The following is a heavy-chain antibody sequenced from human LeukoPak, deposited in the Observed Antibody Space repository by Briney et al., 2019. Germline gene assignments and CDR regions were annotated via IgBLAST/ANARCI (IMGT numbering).Heavy chain of an antibody. CDR3: ARWATAANGGFDY. V-gene: IGHV4-39*01. J-gene: IGHJ4*02. Sequence: SETLSLTCTVSGGSISSSSYYWGWIRQPPGKGLEWIGSIYYSGSTYYNPSLKSRVTISVDTSKNQSSLKLSSVTAADTAVYYCARWATAANGGFDYWGQGTLVTVSS. CDR2: IYYSGST. D-gene: IGHD2-2*01. CDR1: GGSISSSSYY.